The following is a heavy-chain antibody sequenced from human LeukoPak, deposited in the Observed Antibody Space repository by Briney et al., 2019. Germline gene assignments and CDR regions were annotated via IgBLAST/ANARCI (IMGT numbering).Heavy chain of an antibody. J-gene: IGHJ4*02. D-gene: IGHD6-19*01. Sequence: PGGSLRLSCVGSGFTFSSYSINWVRQAPGKGLEWVSSISSSSSYIYYADSVKGRFTISRDNAKNSLYLQMNSLRAEDTAVYYCARDRSSGWTFDYWGQGTLVTVSS. CDR2: ISSSSSYI. CDR3: ARDRSSGWTFDY. V-gene: IGHV3-21*01. CDR1: GFTFSSYS.